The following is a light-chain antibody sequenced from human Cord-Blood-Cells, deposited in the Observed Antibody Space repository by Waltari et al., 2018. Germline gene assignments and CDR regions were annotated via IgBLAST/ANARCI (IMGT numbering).Light chain of an antibody. CDR3: NSRDSSGNHYV. CDR2: GKN. Sequence: SSELTQDPAVSVALGQTVRITCHGDSLRSYYASRYQQKPGQAPVLVIYGKNNRPSGIPDRFSGSSSGNTASLTITGAQAEDEADYYCNSRDSSGNHYVFGTGTKVTVL. J-gene: IGLJ1*01. CDR1: SLRSYY. V-gene: IGLV3-19*01.